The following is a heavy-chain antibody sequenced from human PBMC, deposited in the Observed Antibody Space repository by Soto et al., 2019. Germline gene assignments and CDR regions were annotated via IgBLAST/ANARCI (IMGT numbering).Heavy chain of an antibody. D-gene: IGHD3-22*01. CDR1: GGSISSSSYY. CDR2: IYYSGST. J-gene: IGHJ6*02. Sequence: SETLSLTCTVSGGSISSSSYYWGWIRQPPGKGLEWIGSIYYSGSTYYNPSLKSRVTISVDTSKNQFSPKLSSVTAADTAVYYCARHYGGYYYPYYYGMDVWGQGTTVTVS. V-gene: IGHV4-39*01. CDR3: ARHYGGYYYPYYYGMDV.